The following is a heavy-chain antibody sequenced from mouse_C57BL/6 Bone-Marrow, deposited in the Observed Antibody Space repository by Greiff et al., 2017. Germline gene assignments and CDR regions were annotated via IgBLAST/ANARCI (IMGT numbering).Heavy chain of an antibody. CDR1: GYTFTNYW. J-gene: IGHJ1*03. CDR3: AREEIYYDDDGDFWYFDV. CDR2: IYPGGGST. Sequence: QVQLQQSGAELVRPGTSVKMSCKASGYTFTNYWIGWAKQRPGHGLEWIGDIYPGGGSTNYNEKFKGKATLTADKSSSTAYMQFSSRTSEDSAIYYCAREEIYYDDDGDFWYFDVWGTGTTVTVSS. D-gene: IGHD2-4*01. V-gene: IGHV1-63*01.